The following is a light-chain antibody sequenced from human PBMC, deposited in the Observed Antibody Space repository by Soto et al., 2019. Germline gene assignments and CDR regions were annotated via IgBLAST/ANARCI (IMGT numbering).Light chain of an antibody. CDR1: SSNIGNNY. CDR2: DNN. J-gene: IGLJ2*01. V-gene: IGLV1-51*01. CDR3: GTWDDSLKGVV. Sequence: QSVLTQPPSVSAAPGQKVTISCSGSSSNIGNNYVSWYQQLPGTAPKLLIYDNNKRPSGIPDRFSGAKSGTSAILGITGLQTGDEADYYCGTWDDSLKGVVFGGGTKLTVL.